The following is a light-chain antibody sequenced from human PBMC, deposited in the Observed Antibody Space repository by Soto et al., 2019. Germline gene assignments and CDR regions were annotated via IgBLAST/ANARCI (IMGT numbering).Light chain of an antibody. J-gene: IGKJ1*01. CDR3: QQSFSTPRT. CDR1: QSINSY. V-gene: IGKV1-39*01. Sequence: DIQMTQSPSSQSASVGDRVTITCRASQSINSYLNWYQQKPGKAPKLLIYAASSLQSGVPSRFSGSGSETDYAPTITSLPPDDFATYYCQQSFSTPRTFGQGTRVEI. CDR2: AAS.